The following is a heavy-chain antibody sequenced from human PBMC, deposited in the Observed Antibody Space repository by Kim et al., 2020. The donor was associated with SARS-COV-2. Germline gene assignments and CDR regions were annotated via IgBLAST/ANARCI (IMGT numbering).Heavy chain of an antibody. D-gene: IGHD3-9*01. V-gene: IGHV1-46*01. J-gene: IGHJ6*02. Sequence: ASVKVSCKASGYTFTSYYMHWVRQAPGQGLEWMGIINPSGGSTSYAQKFQGRVTMTRDTSTSTVYMELSSLRSEDTAVYYCARGTPTYYDILTPLVDYYYSGMDVWGQETTVTVSS. CDR2: INPSGGST. CDR3: ARGTPTYYDILTPLVDYYYSGMDV. CDR1: GYTFTSYY.